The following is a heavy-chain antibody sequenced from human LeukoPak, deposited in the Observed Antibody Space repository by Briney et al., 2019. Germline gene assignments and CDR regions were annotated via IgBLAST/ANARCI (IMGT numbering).Heavy chain of an antibody. V-gene: IGHV1-2*02. D-gene: IGHD1-1*01. CDR1: GYTFTGYY. CDR3: ARDKGTTGTTNYPDNRFDP. Sequence: ASVKVSCKASGYTFTGYYMHWVRQAPGQGLEWMGWINPNSGGTNYAQKFQGRVTMTRDTSISTAYMELSRLRSDDTAVYYCARDKGTTGTTNYPDNRFDPWGQGTLVTVS. CDR2: INPNSGGT. J-gene: IGHJ5*02.